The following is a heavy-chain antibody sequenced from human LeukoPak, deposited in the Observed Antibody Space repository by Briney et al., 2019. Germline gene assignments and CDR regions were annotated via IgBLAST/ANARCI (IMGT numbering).Heavy chain of an antibody. CDR1: GFTFSSYE. D-gene: IGHD6-13*01. CDR2: ISSSGSGI. J-gene: IGHJ4*02. V-gene: IGHV3-48*03. CDR3: ARVRKGYSSSWGAFDY. Sequence: PGGSLRLSRAASGFTFSSYEMNWVRQAPGKGLEWVSYISSSGSGIYYADSVKGRFTISRDNAKNSLHLQMNSLRAEDTAVYYCARVRKGYSSSWGAFDYWGQGTLVTVSS.